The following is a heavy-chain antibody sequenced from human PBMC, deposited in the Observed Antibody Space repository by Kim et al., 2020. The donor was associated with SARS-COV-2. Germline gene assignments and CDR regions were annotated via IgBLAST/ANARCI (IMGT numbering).Heavy chain of an antibody. Sequence: GGSLRLSCAASGFTFSSYAMSWVRQAPGEGLDWVSATSGSGITIKYADSVKGRFTMSRDNSKNTLYLQMSSLRAEDTAIYYCVREGNWYFDLWGRGTLVTVSS. CDR3: VREGNWYFDL. V-gene: IGHV3-23*01. CDR1: GFTFSSYA. D-gene: IGHD1-26*01. CDR2: TSGSGITI. J-gene: IGHJ2*01.